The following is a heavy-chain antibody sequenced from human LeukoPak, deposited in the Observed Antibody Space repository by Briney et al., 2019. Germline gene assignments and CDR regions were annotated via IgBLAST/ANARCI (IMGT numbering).Heavy chain of an antibody. Sequence: GASVKVSCKASGYTFTGYYIHWVRQAPGQGLEWMGIINPSGGSTSYAQKFQGRVTMTRDTSTSTVYMELSSLRSEDTAVYYCARDQTPTGGSFPSYYMDVWGKGTTVTVSS. CDR3: ARDQTPTGGSFPSYYMDV. J-gene: IGHJ6*03. D-gene: IGHD2-15*01. CDR1: GYTFTGYY. V-gene: IGHV1-46*03. CDR2: INPSGGST.